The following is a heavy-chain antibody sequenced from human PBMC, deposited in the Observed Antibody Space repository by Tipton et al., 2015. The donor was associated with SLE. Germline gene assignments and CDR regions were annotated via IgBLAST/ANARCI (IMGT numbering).Heavy chain of an antibody. CDR3: ARRGETQVWVPDN. V-gene: IGHV3-33*03. J-gene: IGHJ4*02. D-gene: IGHD5-18*01. CDR2: IWFDGSDT. Sequence: LRLSCAGSGFTFRSYAMHWVRQAPGKGLEWVGLIWFDGSDTFYGDSVKGRFTISRDNSKNTLYLQMNSLRAGDTAIYYCARRGETQVWVPDNWGQGTLVTVSS. CDR1: GFTFRSYA.